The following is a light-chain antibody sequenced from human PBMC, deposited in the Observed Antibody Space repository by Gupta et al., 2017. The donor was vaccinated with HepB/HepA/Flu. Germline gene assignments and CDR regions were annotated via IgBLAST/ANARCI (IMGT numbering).Light chain of an antibody. CDR2: SNN. CDR3: AAWDDSLNGYV. V-gene: IGLV1-44*01. CDR1: RSNIGSNT. J-gene: IGLJ1*01. Sequence: QSVLTQPPSASGTPRQRVTISCSGSRSNIGSNTVNWYQHLPGTAPKFLIYSNNQRPSGVPDRFSGSKSGTSASLAINELQSADEADYFCAAWDDSLNGYVFGSGTKVTVL.